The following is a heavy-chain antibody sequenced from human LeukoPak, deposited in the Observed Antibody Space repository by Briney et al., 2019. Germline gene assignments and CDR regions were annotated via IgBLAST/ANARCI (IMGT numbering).Heavy chain of an antibody. CDR1: GGSIRSHY. V-gene: IGHV4-59*11. D-gene: IGHD3-22*01. J-gene: IGHJ3*02. CDR2: IYNNGRT. CDR3: ARDARYYDSSGYYVFDI. Sequence: SETLSLTCTVSGGSIRSHYWSWIRQPPGKGLEWIGYIYNNGRTDYNPSLKSRVIISLDTSKNQFSLKLTSVTAVDTAAYYCARDARYYDSSGYYVFDIWGQGTKVTVSS.